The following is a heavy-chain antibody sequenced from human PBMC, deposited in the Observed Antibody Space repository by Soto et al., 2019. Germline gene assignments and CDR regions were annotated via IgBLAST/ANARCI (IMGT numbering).Heavy chain of an antibody. V-gene: IGHV3-21*01. Sequence: GGSLRLSCAASGFTLSTYSMNWVRQAPGKGLEWVSSISSSSRYIYYADSVKGRFTISRDNAKNSLYLQMNSLRAEDTAIYYCARGKGGCSSTSSHSHRMEVWGKGSTVSVSS. J-gene: IGHJ6*04. CDR1: GFTLSTYS. D-gene: IGHD2-2*01. CDR3: ARGKGGCSSTSSHSHRMEV. CDR2: ISSSSRYI.